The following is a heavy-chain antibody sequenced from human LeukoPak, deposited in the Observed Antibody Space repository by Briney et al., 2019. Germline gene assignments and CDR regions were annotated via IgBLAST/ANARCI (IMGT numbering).Heavy chain of an antibody. CDR3: ARVVGSVNSIRFDP. Sequence: PSETLSLTCAVYGGSFSGYYWSWIRQPPGKGLEWIGEINHSGSTNYNPSLKSRVTISVDTSKNQFSLNLSSVTAADTAVYYCARVVGSVNSIRFDPWGQGTLVTVSS. CDR2: INHSGST. V-gene: IGHV4-34*01. J-gene: IGHJ5*02. D-gene: IGHD1-26*01. CDR1: GGSFSGYY.